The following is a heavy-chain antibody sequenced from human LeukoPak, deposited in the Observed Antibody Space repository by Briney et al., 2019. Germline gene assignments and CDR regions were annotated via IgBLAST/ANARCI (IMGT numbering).Heavy chain of an antibody. CDR1: TFTVSSNY. Sequence: GGSLRLSCEASTFTVSSNYMSWVRQAPVKGLEWVSVISSDGGTSYADSVKGRFTISRDNSKNTLYLQMNSLRAEDTAVYYCARGYGNCYSRGMPCYFDYWGQGTLVTVSS. V-gene: IGHV3-53*01. CDR2: ISSDGGT. CDR3: ARGYGNCYSRGMPCYFDY. J-gene: IGHJ4*02. D-gene: IGHD2-15*01.